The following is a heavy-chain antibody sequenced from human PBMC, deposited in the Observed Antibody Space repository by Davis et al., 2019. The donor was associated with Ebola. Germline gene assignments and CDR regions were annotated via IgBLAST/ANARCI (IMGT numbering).Heavy chain of an antibody. CDR1: GYIFTSYA. CDR3: ARGPSMVPGLIID. D-gene: IGHD3-10*01. V-gene: IGHV1-3*01. Sequence: AASVTVSCKASGYIFTSYAMHWVRQAPGQRLEWMGWINAGIGNTKYSQKFQGRVTITRDTSASTAYMELSSLRSEDTAVYYCARGPSMVPGLIIDWGQGTLVTVSS. CDR2: INAGIGNT. J-gene: IGHJ4*02.